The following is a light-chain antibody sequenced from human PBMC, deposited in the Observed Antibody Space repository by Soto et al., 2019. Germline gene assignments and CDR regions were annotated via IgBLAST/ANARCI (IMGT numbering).Light chain of an antibody. Sequence: DIQLTQSPSFLSASVGDRVTLSCRASQGISTGLAWYQVQPGKAPKLLIHTASTLQSGVPSRFSGSGSGTEFTLTISSLQPEDFATYYCQQRRSYPITFGQGTRLETK. V-gene: IGKV1-9*01. CDR2: TAS. CDR3: QQRRSYPIT. J-gene: IGKJ5*01. CDR1: QGISTG.